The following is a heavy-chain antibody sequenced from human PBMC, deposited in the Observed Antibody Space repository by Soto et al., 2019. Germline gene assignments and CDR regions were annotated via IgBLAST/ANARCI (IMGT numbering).Heavy chain of an antibody. J-gene: IGHJ6*01. CDR2: IKSDGSST. D-gene: IGHD2-15*01. CDR3: ARDPPVVLNPTDRPIFEY. CDR1: GFTFSSHW. Sequence: EVQLVESGGGLVPPGGSLRLSGAASGFTFSSHWMHWVRQDPGKGLVWVARIKSDGSSTAYADSVKGLFTISRDKARNTLYQQKKRRRVEDTAIYYCARDPPVVLNPTDRPIFEYRGQRTQGTGSS. V-gene: IGHV3-74*01.